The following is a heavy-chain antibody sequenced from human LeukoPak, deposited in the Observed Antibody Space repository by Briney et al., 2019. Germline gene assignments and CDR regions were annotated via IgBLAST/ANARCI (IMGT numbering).Heavy chain of an antibody. CDR3: ARDGRGSRSSWFDP. J-gene: IGHJ5*02. D-gene: IGHD3-10*01. V-gene: IGHV1-69*06. CDR2: IIPIFGTA. Sequence: SVKVSCKASGGTFSSYAISWVRQAPGQGLEWMGGIIPIFGTANYAQKFQGRVTITADKSTSTAYMELSSLRSDDTAVYYCARDGRGSRSSWFDPWGQGTLVIVSS. CDR1: GGTFSSYA.